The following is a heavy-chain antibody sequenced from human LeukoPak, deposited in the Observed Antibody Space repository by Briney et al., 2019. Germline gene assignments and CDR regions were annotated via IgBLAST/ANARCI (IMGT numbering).Heavy chain of an antibody. CDR3: TRMSKVTTSYYYYYMDV. CDR1: GGSISSYY. CDR2: IYSGGY. J-gene: IGHJ6*03. V-gene: IGHV4-4*07. D-gene: IGHD4-11*01. Sequence: PSETLSLTCTVSGGSISSYYWSWIRQPAGKGLEWIGRIYSGGYNYNPSLKSRVTLSVDTSENQLSLKLSSVTAADTTVYYCTRMSKVTTSYYYYYMDVWGKGTTVTVSS.